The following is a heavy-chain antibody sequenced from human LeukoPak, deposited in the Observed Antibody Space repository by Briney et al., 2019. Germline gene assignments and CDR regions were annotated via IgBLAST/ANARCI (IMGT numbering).Heavy chain of an antibody. CDR3: ARQTGSGLFTLP. Sequence: SETLSLTCAVYGGSFSGYYWSWIRQPPGKGLEWIGEINHSGSTNYNPSLKSRVTISIDTSKNQISLRLTSVTATDTAMYYCARQTGSGLFTLPGGQGTLVTVSS. D-gene: IGHD3/OR15-3a*01. CDR2: INHSGST. CDR1: GGSFSGYY. J-gene: IGHJ4*02. V-gene: IGHV4-34*01.